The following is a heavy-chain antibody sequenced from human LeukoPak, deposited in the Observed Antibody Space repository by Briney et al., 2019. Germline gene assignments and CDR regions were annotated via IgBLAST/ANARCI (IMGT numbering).Heavy chain of an antibody. D-gene: IGHD1-26*01. CDR2: IKQDGSDN. CDR3: ACGGSYHGH. V-gene: IGHV3-7*01. J-gene: IGHJ4*02. Sequence: GGSLRLSCAASGFTFSSIWMTWVRQAPGKGLEWVANIKQDGSDNYYVDSVKGRFTISRDNAKNSLYLQMNSLRDGDTAVYYCACGGSYHGHWGQGTLVTVSS. CDR1: GFTFSSIW.